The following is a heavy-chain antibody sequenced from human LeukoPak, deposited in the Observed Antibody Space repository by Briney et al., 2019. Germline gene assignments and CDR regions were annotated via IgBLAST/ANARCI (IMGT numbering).Heavy chain of an antibody. J-gene: IGHJ4*02. Sequence: GGSLRLSCTASGFTFSSYAMSWVRQPPGKGLEWVSLISGGGDSTYYADSVKGRFTISRDNSKNTLYLEMNSLRAEDTAVYYCGKDRNVYCSGGSCYTLWGQGTLVTVFS. CDR2: ISGGGDST. D-gene: IGHD2-15*01. CDR1: GFTFSSYA. CDR3: GKDRNVYCSGGSCYTL. V-gene: IGHV3-23*01.